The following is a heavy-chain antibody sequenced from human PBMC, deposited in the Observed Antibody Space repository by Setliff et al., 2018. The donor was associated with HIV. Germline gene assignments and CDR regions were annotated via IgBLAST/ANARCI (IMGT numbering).Heavy chain of an antibody. CDR1: GSSISSTYY. D-gene: IGHD3-3*01. J-gene: IGHJ4*02. CDR2: IYYSGST. V-gene: IGHV4-61*05. CDR3: ARRSGFFLDY. Sequence: SETLSLTCAVSGSSISSTYYWGWIRQPPGKGLEWIGYIYYSGSTNYNPSLKSRVTISVDTSKHQFSLKLSSVTAADTAVYYCARRSGFFLDYWGQGTLVTVSS.